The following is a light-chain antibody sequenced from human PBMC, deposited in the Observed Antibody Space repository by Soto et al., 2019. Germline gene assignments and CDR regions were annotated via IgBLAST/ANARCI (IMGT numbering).Light chain of an antibody. CDR1: NIGTKS. CDR3: QVCERFSDHNFV. Sequence: SYELTQPPSVSVSPGQTASITCGGANIGTKSVHWYQQRPGQAPVLVVYDDQKRPSGIPERFSGSNSGNTATLTISRVETGDEADYYCQVCERFSDHNFVFGDGTKVTVL. CDR2: DDQ. V-gene: IGLV3-21*02. J-gene: IGLJ1*01.